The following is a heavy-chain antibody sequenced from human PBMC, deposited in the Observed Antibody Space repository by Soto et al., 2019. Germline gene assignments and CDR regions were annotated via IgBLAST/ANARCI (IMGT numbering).Heavy chain of an antibody. V-gene: IGHV4-34*01. CDR3: ARSGAVAMYDYYYYGMDV. CDR2: INHSVST. Sequence: PXESLSLSCAVSGGSFSGYYWSWIRQPPGKGLEWIGEINHSVSTNYNPSLKSRVTISVDTSKNQFSLKLSSVTAADTAVYYCARSGAVAMYDYYYYGMDVWGQGTRVTVSS. CDR1: GGSFSGYY. J-gene: IGHJ6*02. D-gene: IGHD6-19*01.